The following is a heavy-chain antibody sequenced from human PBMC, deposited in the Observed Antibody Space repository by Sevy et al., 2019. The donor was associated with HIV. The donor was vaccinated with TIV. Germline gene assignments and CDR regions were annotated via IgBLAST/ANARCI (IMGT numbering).Heavy chain of an antibody. J-gene: IGHJ4*02. Sequence: SETLSLTCAVSGYSITSGYLWGWIRQPPGKGLEWIGSVFHSGSTYYNPSLNSRVIISVDTSKNQFSLKLNSVTAADTAVYDRARHSHGSGTYYVPFDSWGQGTLVTVSS. CDR2: VFHSGST. CDR1: GYSITSGYL. D-gene: IGHD3-10*01. CDR3: ARHSHGSGTYYVPFDS. V-gene: IGHV4-38-2*01.